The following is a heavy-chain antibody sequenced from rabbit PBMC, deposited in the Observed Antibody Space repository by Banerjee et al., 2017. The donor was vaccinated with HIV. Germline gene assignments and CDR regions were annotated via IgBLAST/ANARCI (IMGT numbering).Heavy chain of an antibody. CDR3: ARDLAGVVGWNLNL. CDR2: IDTGSSGRT. J-gene: IGHJ4*01. D-gene: IGHD4-1*01. CDR1: GFSFSNGYD. Sequence: QEQLEESGGDLVKPGASLTLTCKASGFSFSNGYDMCWVRQAPGKGLEWIACIDTGSSGRTYYASWAKGRFTISKTSSTTVTLQMTSLTAADTATYFCARDLAGVVGWNLNLWGPGTLVTVS. V-gene: IGHV1S45*01.